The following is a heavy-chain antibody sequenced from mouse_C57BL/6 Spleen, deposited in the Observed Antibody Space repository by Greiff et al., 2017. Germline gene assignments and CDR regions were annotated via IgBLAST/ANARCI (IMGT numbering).Heavy chain of an antibody. CDR2: IDPETGGT. V-gene: IGHV1-15*01. D-gene: IGHD3-2*02. J-gene: IGHJ3*01. CDR3: TRKGQLRLRGAWFAY. Sequence: ESGAELVRPGASVTLSCKASGYTFTDYEMHWVKQTPVHGLEWIGAIDPETGGTAYNQKFKGKAILTADKSSSTAYMELRSLTSEDSAVYYCTRKGQLRLRGAWFAYWGQGTLVTVSA. CDR1: GYTFTDYE.